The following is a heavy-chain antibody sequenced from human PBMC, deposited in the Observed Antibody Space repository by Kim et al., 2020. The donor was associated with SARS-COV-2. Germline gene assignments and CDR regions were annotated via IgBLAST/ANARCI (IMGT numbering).Heavy chain of an antibody. D-gene: IGHD6-19*01. Sequence: GGSLRLSCAASGFTFDDYAMHWVRQAPGKGLEWVSGISWNSGSIGYADSVKGRFTISRDNAKNSLYLQMNSLRAEDTALYYCAKDYSSGWYYFDYWGQGTLVTVSS. CDR2: ISWNSGSI. J-gene: IGHJ4*02. CDR1: GFTFDDYA. V-gene: IGHV3-9*01. CDR3: AKDYSSGWYYFDY.